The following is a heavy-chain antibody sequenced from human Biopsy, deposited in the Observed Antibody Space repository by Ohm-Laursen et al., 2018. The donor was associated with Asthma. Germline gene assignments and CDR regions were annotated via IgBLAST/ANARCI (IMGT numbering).Heavy chain of an antibody. CDR1: GDTFGSYA. CDR2: ISPIFGRV. CDR3: VRDKVVVVPGSKGPTDWFDP. Sequence: SVKVSCKASGDTFGSYAISWVRQAPGQGLEWMGGISPIFGRVNYAQKFEGRATITADLFTRTAYMELSSLRSDDTAVYYCVRDKVVVVPGSKGPTDWFDPWGQGTLVTVSS. J-gene: IGHJ5*02. D-gene: IGHD2-15*01. V-gene: IGHV1-69*13.